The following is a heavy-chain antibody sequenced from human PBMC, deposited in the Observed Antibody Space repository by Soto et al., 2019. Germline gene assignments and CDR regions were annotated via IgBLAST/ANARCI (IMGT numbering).Heavy chain of an antibody. J-gene: IGHJ4*02. CDR1: GGTFSSYA. CDR2: IIPIFGTA. CDR3: ASAGDYYDSSGYYYAGY. Sequence: GASVKVSCKASGGTFSSYAISWVRRAPGQGLEWMGGIIPIFGTANYAQKFQGRVTITADESTSTAYMELSSLRSEDTAVYYCASAGDYYDSSGYYYAGYWGQGTLVTVSS. V-gene: IGHV1-69*13. D-gene: IGHD3-22*01.